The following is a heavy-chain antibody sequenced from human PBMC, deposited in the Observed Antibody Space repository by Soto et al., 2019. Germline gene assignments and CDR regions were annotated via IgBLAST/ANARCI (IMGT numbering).Heavy chain of an antibody. CDR2: ISSSSSTI. D-gene: IGHD2-2*01. V-gene: IGHV3-48*02. CDR3: ARDVIQGYCSSTSCWDAFDI. J-gene: IGHJ3*02. Sequence: PGGSLRLSCAASGFTFSSYSMNWVRQAPGKGLEWVSYISSSSSTIYYADSVKGRFTISRDNAKNSLYLQMNSLRDEDTAVYYCARDVIQGYCSSTSCWDAFDIWGQGTMVTV. CDR1: GFTFSSYS.